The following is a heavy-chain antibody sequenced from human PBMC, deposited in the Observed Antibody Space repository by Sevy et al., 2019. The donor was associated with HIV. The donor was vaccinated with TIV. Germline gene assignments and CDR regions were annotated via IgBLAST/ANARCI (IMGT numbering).Heavy chain of an antibody. CDR1: EFTFSYYG. V-gene: IGHV3-33*03. D-gene: IGHD2-15*01. J-gene: IGHJ5*02. Sequence: GGSLRLSCVGSEFTFSYYGMHWVRQAPGKGLEWVAAIWYDGSNKYYADSVKGRFTISKDNSKNTLYLQMNSLRAEDTAVYYCAKDTRDCSGGTCYSAPRYNWFDPWGQGTLVTVSS. CDR3: AKDTRDCSGGTCYSAPRYNWFDP. CDR2: IWYDGSNK.